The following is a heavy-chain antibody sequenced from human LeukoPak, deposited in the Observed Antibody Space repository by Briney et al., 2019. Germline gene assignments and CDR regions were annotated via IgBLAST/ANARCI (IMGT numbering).Heavy chain of an antibody. CDR2: IWYDGSNK. D-gene: IGHD3-9*01. CDR3: ARDQGYYDILTTYYYYGMDV. Sequence: GGSLRLSCAASGFTFSSYGMHWVRQAPGKGLEWVAVIWYDGSNKYYADSVKGRFTISRDNSKNTLYLQMNSLRAEDTAVYYCARDQGYYDILTTYYYYGMDVWGKGTTVTVPS. J-gene: IGHJ6*04. CDR1: GFTFSSYG. V-gene: IGHV3-33*01.